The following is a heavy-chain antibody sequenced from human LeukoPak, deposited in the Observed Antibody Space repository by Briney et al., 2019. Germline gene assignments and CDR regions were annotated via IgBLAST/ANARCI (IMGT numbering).Heavy chain of an antibody. Sequence: GGSLRLSCAASGFTFDDYAMHWVRQAPGKGLEWVSGISWNSGSIGYADSVKGRFTISRDNAKNSGDLQMNSPRAEDTALYHCAKDRGAISGSYYDYWGQGTLVTVSS. V-gene: IGHV3-9*01. CDR1: GFTFDDYA. CDR3: AKDRGAISGSYYDY. J-gene: IGHJ4*02. D-gene: IGHD1-26*01. CDR2: ISWNSGSI.